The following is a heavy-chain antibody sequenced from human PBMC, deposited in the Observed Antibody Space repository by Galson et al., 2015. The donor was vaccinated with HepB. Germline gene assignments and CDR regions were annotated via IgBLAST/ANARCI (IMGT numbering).Heavy chain of an antibody. D-gene: IGHD3-16*02. J-gene: IGHJ2*01. CDR2: IWYDGSNT. CDR1: GFTFSRFG. CDR3: ARETVILNWSLDL. Sequence: SLRLSCAASGFTFSRFGMHWVRQAPGKGLEWMGCIWYDGSNTHTADSVKGRFSISRDNSRNTLYLHMNNLRAEDTAVYYCARETVILNWSLDLWGRGTLVTVSS. V-gene: IGHV3-33*01.